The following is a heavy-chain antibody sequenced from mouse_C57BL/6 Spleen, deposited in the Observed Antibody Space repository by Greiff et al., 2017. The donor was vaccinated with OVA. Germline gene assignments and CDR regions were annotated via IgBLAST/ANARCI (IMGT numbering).Heavy chain of an antibody. CDR3: TYYYGSSYGWYFDV. CDR2: IDPENGDT. Sequence: VQLQQSGAELVRPGASVKLSCTASGFNIKEDYMHWVKQRPEQGLEWIGWIDPENGDTEYASKFQGKATITADTSSNTAYLQLSSLTSEDTAVYYCTYYYGSSYGWYFDVWGTGTTVTVSS. J-gene: IGHJ1*03. V-gene: IGHV14-4*01. CDR1: GFNIKEDY. D-gene: IGHD1-1*01.